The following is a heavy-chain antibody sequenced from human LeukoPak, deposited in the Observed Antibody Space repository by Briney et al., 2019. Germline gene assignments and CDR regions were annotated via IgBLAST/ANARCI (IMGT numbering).Heavy chain of an antibody. J-gene: IGHJ3*02. D-gene: IGHD3-10*01. Sequence: SETLSLTCTVSGGSISSGGYYWSWIRQHPGKGLEWIGYIYYSGSTYYNPSLKSRVTISVDTSKNQFSLKLSSVTAADTAVYYCAREEGYGVMVRGSDAFDIWGQGTMVTVSS. CDR2: IYYSGST. V-gene: IGHV4-31*03. CDR3: AREEGYGVMVRGSDAFDI. CDR1: GGSISSGGYY.